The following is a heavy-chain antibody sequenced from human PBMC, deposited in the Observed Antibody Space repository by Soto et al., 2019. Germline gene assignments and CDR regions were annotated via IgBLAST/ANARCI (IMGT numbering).Heavy chain of an antibody. J-gene: IGHJ3*02. Sequence: SETLSLTCTVSGGSISSYYWGWIRQPPGKGLEWIGYIYYSGSTNYNPSLKSRATISVDTSKNQFSLKLSSVTAADTAVYYCARDRRDGYNFDAFDIWGQGTMVTVSS. D-gene: IGHD5-12*01. CDR2: IYYSGST. CDR3: ARDRRDGYNFDAFDI. V-gene: IGHV4-59*01. CDR1: GGSISSYY.